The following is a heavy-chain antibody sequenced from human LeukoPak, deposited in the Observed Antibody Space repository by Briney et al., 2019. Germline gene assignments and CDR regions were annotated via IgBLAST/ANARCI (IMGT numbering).Heavy chain of an antibody. CDR2: ISYDGSNK. CDR3: AKPWFGELSHFDY. V-gene: IGHV3-30*18. D-gene: IGHD3-10*01. CDR1: GFTFSSYG. Sequence: GGSLRLSCAASGFTFSSYGMHRVRQAPGKGLEWVAVISYDGSNKYYADSVKGRFTISRDNSKNTLYLQMNSLRAEDTAVYYCAKPWFGELSHFDYWGQGTLVTVSS. J-gene: IGHJ4*02.